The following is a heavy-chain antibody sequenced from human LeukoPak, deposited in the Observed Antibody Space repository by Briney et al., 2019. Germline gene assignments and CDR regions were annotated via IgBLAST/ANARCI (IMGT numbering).Heavy chain of an antibody. CDR3: VGATGFDY. Sequence: ASVKVSCKASGGTFSTYAISWVRQAPGQGLEWMGWMNPNSGNTGYAQKFQGRVTMTRNTSISTAYMELSSLRSEDTAVYYCVGATGFDYWGQGTLVTVSS. CDR1: GGTFSTYA. CDR2: MNPNSGNT. D-gene: IGHD1-14*01. V-gene: IGHV1-8*02. J-gene: IGHJ4*02.